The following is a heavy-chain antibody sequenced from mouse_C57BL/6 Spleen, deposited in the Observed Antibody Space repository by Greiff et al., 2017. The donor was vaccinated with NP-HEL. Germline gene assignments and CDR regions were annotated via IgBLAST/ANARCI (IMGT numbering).Heavy chain of an antibody. CDR3: TRYGAPHYYAMDY. CDR2: IDPETGGT. J-gene: IGHJ4*01. D-gene: IGHD1-1*01. V-gene: IGHV1-15*01. CDR1: GYTFTDYE. Sequence: VKLQESGAELVRPGASVTLSCKASGYTFTDYEMHWVKQTPVHGLEWIGAIDPETGGTAYNQKFKGKAILTADKSSSTAYMELRSLTSEDSAVYYCTRYGAPHYYAMDYWGQGTSVTVSS.